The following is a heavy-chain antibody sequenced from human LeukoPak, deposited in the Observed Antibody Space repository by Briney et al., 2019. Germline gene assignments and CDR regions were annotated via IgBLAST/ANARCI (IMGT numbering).Heavy chain of an antibody. CDR2: ISSSSSTI. CDR1: GFTFSSYS. J-gene: IGHJ6*02. V-gene: IGHV3-48*02. Sequence: GGSLRLSSEASGFTFSSYSMKLVRQAPGKGWVRDSYISSSSSTIYYADSVEGRFTISRDNAKNSLYLQMNSLRDEDTAVYYCARDKRDSSGYYYPWDYYYTLDVWGQGTTVTVSS. CDR3: ARDKRDSSGYYYPWDYYYTLDV. D-gene: IGHD3-22*01.